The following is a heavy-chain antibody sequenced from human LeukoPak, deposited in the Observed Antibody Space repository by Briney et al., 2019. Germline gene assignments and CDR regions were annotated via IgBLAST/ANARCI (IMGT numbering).Heavy chain of an antibody. V-gene: IGHV3-23*01. CDR1: GFTFSDYY. CDR3: AKDDPPYAEFDWLYDY. D-gene: IGHD3-9*01. J-gene: IGHJ4*02. CDR2: ISGSGGST. Sequence: GGSLRLSCAASGFTFSDYYMSWIRQAPGKGLEWVSAISGSGGSTYYADSVKGRFTISRDNSKNTLYLQMNSLRAEDTAVYYCAKDDPPYAEFDWLYDYWGQGTLVTVSS.